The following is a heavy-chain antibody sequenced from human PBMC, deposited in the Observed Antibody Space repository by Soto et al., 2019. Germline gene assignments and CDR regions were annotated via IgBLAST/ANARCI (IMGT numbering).Heavy chain of an antibody. D-gene: IGHD6-13*01. V-gene: IGHV4-39*07. J-gene: IGHJ5*02. CDR1: GGSISSSSYY. Sequence: PSETLSLTCTVSGGSISSSSYYWGWIRQPPGKGLEWIGSIYYSGSTYYNPSLKSRVTISVDTSKNQFSLKLSSVTAADTAVYYCARGGSSWQNWFDPWGQGTLVTVSS. CDR2: IYYSGST. CDR3: ARGGSSWQNWFDP.